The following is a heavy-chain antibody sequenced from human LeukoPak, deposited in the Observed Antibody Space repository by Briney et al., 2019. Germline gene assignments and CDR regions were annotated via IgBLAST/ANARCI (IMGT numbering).Heavy chain of an antibody. CDR3: ARAWSSGWYGLDY. D-gene: IGHD6-19*01. J-gene: IGHJ4*02. CDR1: GFTFSSYA. CDR2: ISYDGSNK. Sequence: PGGSLRLSCAASGFTFSSYAMHWVRQAPGMGLEWVAVISYDGSNKYYADSVKGRFTISRDNSKNTLYLQMNSLRAEDAAVYYCARAWSSGWYGLDYWGQGTLVTVSS. V-gene: IGHV3-30-3*01.